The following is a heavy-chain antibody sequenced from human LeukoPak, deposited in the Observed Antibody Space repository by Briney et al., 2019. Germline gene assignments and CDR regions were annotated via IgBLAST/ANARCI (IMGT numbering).Heavy chain of an antibody. Sequence: AGGSLRLSCAVSGFTFGRYWMSWVRQAPGKGLEWVASINQGGSRLHYLDSVTGRFIISRDDAQNSLFLQMTRLRVDDTAVYYCARLKDDVTKLDYWGQGTLVSVSS. J-gene: IGHJ4*02. CDR3: ARLKDDVTKLDY. D-gene: IGHD2-8*01. CDR2: INQGGSRL. V-gene: IGHV3-7*01. CDR1: GFTFGRYW.